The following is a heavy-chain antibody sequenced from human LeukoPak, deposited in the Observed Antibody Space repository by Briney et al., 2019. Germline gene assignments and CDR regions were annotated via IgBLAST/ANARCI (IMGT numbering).Heavy chain of an antibody. J-gene: IGHJ3*02. V-gene: IGHV4-59*06. CDR2: IYYSGST. D-gene: IGHD3-22*01. CDR3: ARWVDYYDSSGYYHDAFDI. Sequence: SETLSLTCTVSGGSISSYYWSWIRQHPGKGLEWIGYIYYSGSTYYNPSLKSRVTISVDTSKNQFSLKLSSVTAADTAVYYCARWVDYYDSSGYYHDAFDIWGQGTMVTVSS. CDR1: GGSISSYY.